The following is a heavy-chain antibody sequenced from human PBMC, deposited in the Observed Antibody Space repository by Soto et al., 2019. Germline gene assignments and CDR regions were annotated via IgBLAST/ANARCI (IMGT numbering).Heavy chain of an antibody. Sequence: QVQLQESGPGLVKPSQTLSLTCTVSGGSISSGGYYWNWIRQHPGKGLEWIGYIYYSGSTYYNPSLKRRVSLSVDTSKNHFSLKLTSVTAADTAVYYCARSVFPWGRGTLVSVSS. CDR3: ARSVFP. CDR1: GGSISSGGYY. CDR2: IYYSGST. J-gene: IGHJ5*02. V-gene: IGHV4-31*03.